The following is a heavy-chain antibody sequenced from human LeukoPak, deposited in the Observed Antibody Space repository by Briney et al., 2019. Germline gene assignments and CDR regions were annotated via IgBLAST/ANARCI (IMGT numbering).Heavy chain of an antibody. Sequence: SETLSLTCTVSDDSISSYFWIWIRQPPGKGLEWIGYIHHSGSANYNPSLRSRITMSVDTSKNHFSLSLTSVTAADTAVYYCARLPGCSGADCFRAFDIWGQGTMVTVSS. V-gene: IGHV4-59*08. J-gene: IGHJ3*02. D-gene: IGHD2-21*02. CDR1: DDSISSYF. CDR2: IHHSGSA. CDR3: ARLPGCSGADCFRAFDI.